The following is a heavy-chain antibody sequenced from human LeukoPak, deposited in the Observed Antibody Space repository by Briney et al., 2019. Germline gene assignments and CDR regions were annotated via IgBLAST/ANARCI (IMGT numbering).Heavy chain of an antibody. CDR1: SGSFSGYY. D-gene: IGHD2-15*01. CDR2: INHSGST. J-gene: IGHJ6*02. Sequence: SETLSLTCAVYSGSFSGYYWSWICQPPGKGLEWIGEINHSGSTNYNPSLKSRVTISVDTSKNQFSLKLSSVTAADTAVYYCARLAAAVYYGMDVWGQGTTVTVSS. V-gene: IGHV4-34*01. CDR3: ARLAAAVYYGMDV.